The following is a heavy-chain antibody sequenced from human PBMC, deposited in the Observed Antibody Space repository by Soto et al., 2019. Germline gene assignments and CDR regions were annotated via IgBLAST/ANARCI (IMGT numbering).Heavy chain of an antibody. V-gene: IGHV3-15*01. CDR3: TTDAYGDYPSNY. CDR2: IKSKTDGGTT. D-gene: IGHD4-17*01. J-gene: IGHJ4*02. Sequence: RGSLRLSCAASGFTFSNAWMSWVRQAPGKGLEWVGRIKSKTDGGTTDYAAPVKGRFTISRDDSKNTLYLQMNSLKTEDTAVYYCTTDAYGDYPSNYWGQGTLVTVSS. CDR1: GFTFSNAW.